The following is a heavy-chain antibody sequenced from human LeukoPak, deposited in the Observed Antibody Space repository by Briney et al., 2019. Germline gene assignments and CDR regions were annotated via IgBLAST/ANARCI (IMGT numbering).Heavy chain of an antibody. CDR2: INPSSGGT. Sequence: GASVKVSCKASGYTFTGYYMHWVRQAPGQGLEWMGWINPSSGGTNYARKFQRWVTMTTDTSTSQAYMQLRSLRSDDPAVYSCASEYGVNHGLFGYWGQGSLVTDSS. D-gene: IGHD3-10*01. CDR3: ASEYGVNHGLFGY. J-gene: IGHJ4*02. CDR1: GYTFTGYY. V-gene: IGHV1-2*04.